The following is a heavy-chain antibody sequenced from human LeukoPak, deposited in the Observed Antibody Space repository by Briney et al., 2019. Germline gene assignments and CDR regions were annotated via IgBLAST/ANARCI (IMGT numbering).Heavy chain of an antibody. CDR1: GFTFSSYS. J-gene: IGHJ4*02. CDR2: ISSSSSTI. V-gene: IGHV3-48*04. Sequence: PGGSLRLSCAASGFTFSSYSMNWVRQAPGKGLEWVSYISSSSSTIYYADSVKGRFTISRDNAKNSLYPQMNSLRAEDTAVYYCARHSIVGATNYWGQGTLVTVSS. D-gene: IGHD1-26*01. CDR3: ARHSIVGATNY.